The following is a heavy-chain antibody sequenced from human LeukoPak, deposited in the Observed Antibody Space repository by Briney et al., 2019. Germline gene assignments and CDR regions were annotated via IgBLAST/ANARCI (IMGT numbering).Heavy chain of an antibody. V-gene: IGHV4-61*02. CDR2: IYTSGST. J-gene: IGHJ4*02. Sequence: SETLSLTCTVSGGSISSGSYYWSWIRQPAGKGLEWIGRIYTSGSTNYNPSLKSRVTISVDTSKNQFSLKLSSVTAADTAVYYCAREAGSMGALPTSDYWGQGTLVTVSS. CDR1: GGSISSGSYY. CDR3: AREAGSMGALPTSDY. D-gene: IGHD1-26*01.